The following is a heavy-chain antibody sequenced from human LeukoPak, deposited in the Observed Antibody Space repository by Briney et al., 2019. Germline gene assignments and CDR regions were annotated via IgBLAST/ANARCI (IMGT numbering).Heavy chain of an antibody. J-gene: IGHJ5*02. CDR3: TRRGASHDWFDP. V-gene: IGHV5-51*01. CDR2: IYPGDSDT. CDR1: GYSFATYW. D-gene: IGHD4/OR15-4a*01. Sequence: GESLKISCNGSGYSFATYWIAWVRQMPGKGLEWMGIIYPGDSDTRYSPSFQGQVTISADKSINTAYLQWSSLKASDTAIYYCTRRGASHDWFDPWGQGTLVTVSS.